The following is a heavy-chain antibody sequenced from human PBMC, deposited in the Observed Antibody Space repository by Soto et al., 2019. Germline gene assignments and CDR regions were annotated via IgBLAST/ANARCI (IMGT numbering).Heavy chain of an antibody. Sequence: SGGGSVQPGGSLRLSCAPSGFTFSSNEMNWVRQAPGKGLEWVSYISVSGSMRFYADAVRGRFTISRDNTKKMLYLQMNSLRVEDTALYYCATAGLTGTVWGQGTTVTVSS. V-gene: IGHV3-48*03. CDR3: ATAGLTGTV. D-gene: IGHD3-9*01. J-gene: IGHJ6*02. CDR2: ISVSGSMR. CDR1: GFTFSSNE.